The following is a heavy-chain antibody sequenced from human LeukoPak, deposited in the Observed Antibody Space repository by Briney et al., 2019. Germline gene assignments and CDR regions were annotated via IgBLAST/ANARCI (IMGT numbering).Heavy chain of an antibody. D-gene: IGHD2-2*01. Sequence: GASVRVSCKTSGYTFTNLDINWLRQAPGQGLEWMGWMSPNSGDTGYAQKFQGRVTITADESTSTAYMELSSLRSEDTAVYYCARIPIVVVPAAIITVYYYGMDVWGQGTTVTVSS. CDR3: ARIPIVVVPAAIITVYYYGMDV. J-gene: IGHJ6*02. CDR1: GYTFTNLD. V-gene: IGHV1-8*01. CDR2: MSPNSGDT.